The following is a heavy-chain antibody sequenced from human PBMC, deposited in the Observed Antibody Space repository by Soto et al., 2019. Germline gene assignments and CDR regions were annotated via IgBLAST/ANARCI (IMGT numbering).Heavy chain of an antibody. Sequence: SETLSLTCAVSGDSISSGGYSWSWIRQPPGKGLEWIGYIYHSGSTYYNPSLKSRVTISVDRSKNQFSLKLSSVTAADTAVYYCARGRSSGYDLGSTFYFDYWGQGTLVTVSS. J-gene: IGHJ4*02. CDR3: ARGRSSGYDLGSTFYFDY. V-gene: IGHV4-30-2*01. CDR2: IYHSGST. CDR1: GDSISSGGYS. D-gene: IGHD5-12*01.